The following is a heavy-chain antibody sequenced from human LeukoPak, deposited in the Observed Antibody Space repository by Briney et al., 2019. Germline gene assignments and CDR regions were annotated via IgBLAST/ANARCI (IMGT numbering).Heavy chain of an antibody. CDR2: IYTSGST. V-gene: IGHV4-4*07. CDR3: ARSKRGRDTYYYGSGSYYPRYYFDY. J-gene: IGHJ4*02. Sequence: PSETLSLTCTVSGGSISSYYWSWIRQPAGKGLEWIGRIYTSGSTNYNPSLKSRVTMSVDTSKNQFSLKLSSVTAADTAVYYCARSKRGRDTYYYGSGSYYPRYYFDYWGQGTLVTVSS. D-gene: IGHD3-10*01. CDR1: GGSISSYY.